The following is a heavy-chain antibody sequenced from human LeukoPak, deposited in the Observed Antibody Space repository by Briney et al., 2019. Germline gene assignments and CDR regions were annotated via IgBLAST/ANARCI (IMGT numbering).Heavy chain of an antibody. CDR2: IYPGDSDT. Sequence: GESLKISCKGSGYSFSSYWIGWVRQMPGKGLEWMGIIYPGDSDTRYSPSFQGQVTISADKSISTAYLQWSSLKASDTAMYYCARGDYYDSSGYYSFDYWGQGTLVTVSS. CDR3: ARGDYYDSSGYYSFDY. V-gene: IGHV5-51*01. D-gene: IGHD3-22*01. J-gene: IGHJ4*02. CDR1: GYSFSSYW.